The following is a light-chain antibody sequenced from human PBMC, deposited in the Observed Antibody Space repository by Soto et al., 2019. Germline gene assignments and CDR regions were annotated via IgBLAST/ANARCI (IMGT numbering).Light chain of an antibody. J-gene: IGKJ4*01. V-gene: IGKV1-39*01. CDR2: AAS. Sequence: DIQMTQSPSSLSASVGDRVTITCRASQSISRYLNWYQQKPGKAPELLIYAASSLQSGVTPRFSGSGSGTDFTLTISSLQPEDFATYYCQQTYSTLALTFGGGTKVEIK. CDR3: QQTYSTLALT. CDR1: QSISRY.